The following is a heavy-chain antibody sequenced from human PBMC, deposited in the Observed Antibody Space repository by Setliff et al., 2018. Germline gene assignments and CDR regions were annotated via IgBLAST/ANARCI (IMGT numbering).Heavy chain of an antibody. J-gene: IGHJ4*02. Sequence: GGSLRLSCAASGFTFSSYAMSWVRQAPGKGLEWVSAISGSGGSTYYAGSVKGRFTISRDNSKNTLYLQMNSLRAEDTAVYYCAKDRVTIFGVVSYFDYWGQGTLVTVSS. CDR3: AKDRVTIFGVVSYFDY. CDR2: ISGSGGST. D-gene: IGHD3-3*01. V-gene: IGHV3-23*01. CDR1: GFTFSSYA.